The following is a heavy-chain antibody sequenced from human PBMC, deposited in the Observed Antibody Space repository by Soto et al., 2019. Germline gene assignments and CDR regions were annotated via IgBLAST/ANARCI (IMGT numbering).Heavy chain of an antibody. J-gene: IGHJ6*02. D-gene: IGHD3-22*01. Sequence: QVPLVQSGAEVKKPGASVNVSCKTSGYTFTRNGISWVRQAPGQGLEWMGWISPNSGNIKYAQKLQGRVIMTTDTSTRTAYMELSGLRSDDTAVYYCVKDRDSNSWPSRDVWGPGTTVTVSS. CDR2: ISPNSGNI. CDR1: GYTFTRNG. V-gene: IGHV1-18*01. CDR3: VKDRDSNSWPSRDV.